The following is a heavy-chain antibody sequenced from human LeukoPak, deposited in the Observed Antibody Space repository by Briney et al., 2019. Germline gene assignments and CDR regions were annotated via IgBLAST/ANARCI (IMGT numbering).Heavy chain of an antibody. CDR1: GGSIGTYY. V-gene: IGHV4-4*07. CDR3: VRDGPSWGLL. D-gene: IGHD7-27*01. Sequence: SETLSLTXTVSGGSIGTYYWSWIRQPAGKGLEWIGRVLTTGGANYNPSLKSRVTMSLDTSRNLFSLKLNSVTAADTAVYYCVRDGPSWGLLWGQGALVTVSS. CDR2: VLTTGGA. J-gene: IGHJ4*02.